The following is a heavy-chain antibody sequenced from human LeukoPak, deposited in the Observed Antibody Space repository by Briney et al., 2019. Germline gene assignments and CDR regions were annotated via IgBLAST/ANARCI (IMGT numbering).Heavy chain of an antibody. V-gene: IGHV4-59*01. Sequence: PSETLSLTCAVSGGSMRNYYWSWIRQPPGKGLEWIGYTYDSGSSSYNPSLRSRVSISIDTYKNQFSLNLSSVTAADTAVYYCARGWASSWYYFDFWGQGTLVTVSS. CDR3: ARGWASSWYYFDF. CDR2: TYDSGSS. D-gene: IGHD2-2*01. CDR1: GGSMRNYY. J-gene: IGHJ4*02.